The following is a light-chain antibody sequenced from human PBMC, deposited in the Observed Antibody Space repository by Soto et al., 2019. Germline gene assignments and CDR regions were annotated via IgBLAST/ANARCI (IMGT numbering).Light chain of an antibody. V-gene: IGKV1-5*03. CDR1: ESISTW. CDR3: QQTFGTPRT. J-gene: IGKJ1*01. Sequence: DIQMTQSPSSLSASVGDRVTITCRASESISTWLAWYQQKPGKAPKLLIYGASSLESGVPPRFSGSGSGTDFTLNITRLQPEDFATYYCQQTFGTPRTFGQGTKVDIK. CDR2: GAS.